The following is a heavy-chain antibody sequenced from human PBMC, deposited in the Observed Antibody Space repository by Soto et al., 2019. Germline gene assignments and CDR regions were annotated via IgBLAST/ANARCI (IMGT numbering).Heavy chain of an antibody. Sequence: QVQLVQSGAEVKKPGSSVKVSCKASGGTFSSYTISWVRQAPGQGLEWMGRIIPILGIANYAQKFQGRVTITADKSTSTAYMELSSLRSEHTAVYYCARELGSGWPDYWGQGTLVTVSS. J-gene: IGHJ4*02. CDR1: GGTFSSYT. CDR2: IIPILGIA. D-gene: IGHD6-19*01. CDR3: ARELGSGWPDY. V-gene: IGHV1-69*08.